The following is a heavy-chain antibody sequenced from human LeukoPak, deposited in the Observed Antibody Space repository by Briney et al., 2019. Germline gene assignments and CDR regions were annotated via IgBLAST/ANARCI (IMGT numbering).Heavy chain of an antibody. D-gene: IGHD3-10*02. CDR1: GGSISSYY. Sequence: SETLSLTCTVSGGSISSYYWSWIRQPPGKGLEWIGYIYYSGSTNYNPSLKSRVTISVDTSKNQFSLKLSSVTAADTAVYYCARVRVTPLVRAYYFDYWGQGTLVTVSS. J-gene: IGHJ4*02. V-gene: IGHV4-59*01. CDR2: IYYSGST. CDR3: ARVRVTPLVRAYYFDY.